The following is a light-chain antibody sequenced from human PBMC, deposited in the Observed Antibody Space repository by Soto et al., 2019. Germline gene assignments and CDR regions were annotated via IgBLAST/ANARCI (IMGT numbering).Light chain of an antibody. V-gene: IGKV3-20*01. Sequence: EIVLTQSPGTLSLSPGEGATLSCRASQSVASSSLAWYQQKPGQAPRLIIYGASNRATGTPDRFSGGGSGTDFTLTISRLEPEDFAVYYCQQHGSSSYTFGQGTKLEIK. CDR1: QSVASSS. CDR3: QQHGSSSYT. CDR2: GAS. J-gene: IGKJ2*01.